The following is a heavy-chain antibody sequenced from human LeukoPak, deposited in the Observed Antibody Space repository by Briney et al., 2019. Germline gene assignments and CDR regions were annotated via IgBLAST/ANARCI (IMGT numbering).Heavy chain of an antibody. Sequence: GGSLRLSCAASGFTLSSYWMHWVRQAPGKGLVWVSRINSDGSSTSYADSVKGRFTISRDNAKNTLYLQMNSLRAEDTAVYYCAREVAAAGLGRFDPWGQGTLVTVSS. CDR2: INSDGSST. CDR1: GFTLSSYW. J-gene: IGHJ5*02. V-gene: IGHV3-74*01. CDR3: AREVAAAGLGRFDP. D-gene: IGHD6-13*01.